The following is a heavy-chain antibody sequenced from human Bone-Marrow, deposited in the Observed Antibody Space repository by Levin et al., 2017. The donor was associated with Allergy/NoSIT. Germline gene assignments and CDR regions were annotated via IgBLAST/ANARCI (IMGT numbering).Heavy chain of an antibody. CDR3: AREWIVGATRYYYGMDV. J-gene: IGHJ6*02. D-gene: IGHD1-26*01. Sequence: GESLKISCAASGFTFSSYAMHWVRQAPGKGLEWVAVISYDGSNKYYADSVKGRFTISRDNSKNTLYLQMNSLRAEDTAVYYCAREWIVGATRYYYGMDVWGQGTTVTVSS. V-gene: IGHV3-30*04. CDR2: ISYDGSNK. CDR1: GFTFSSYA.